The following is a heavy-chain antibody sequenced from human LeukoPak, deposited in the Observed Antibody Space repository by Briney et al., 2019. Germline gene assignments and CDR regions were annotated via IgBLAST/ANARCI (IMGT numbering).Heavy chain of an antibody. J-gene: IGHJ3*02. D-gene: IGHD6-19*01. CDR1: GYTFTTYP. V-gene: IGHV7-4-1*02. Sequence: GASVNVSCKASGYTFTTYPINWVRQAPGQGLEWMGWIDTNTGSPTYAQGLTGRFVFSLDTSVSTAYLQISSLKAEDTAVYYCARDLLYSSGWNDAFDIWGQGTMVTVSS. CDR3: ARDLLYSSGWNDAFDI. CDR2: IDTNTGSP.